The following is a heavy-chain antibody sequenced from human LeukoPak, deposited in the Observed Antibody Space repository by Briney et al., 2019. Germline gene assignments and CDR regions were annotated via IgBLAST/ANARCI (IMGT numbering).Heavy chain of an antibody. V-gene: IGHV3-23*01. CDR2: ISGSGGST. CDR3: AKRYYQDSSGYLGSIDY. Sequence: GGSLRLSCAASGFTFSSYAMNWVRQAPGKGLEWVSAISGSGGSTYYADSVKGRFTISRDNSKNTLYLQMNSLSAEDTAVYFCAKRYYQDSSGYLGSIDYWGQGTLVTVSS. D-gene: IGHD3-22*01. CDR1: GFTFSSYA. J-gene: IGHJ4*02.